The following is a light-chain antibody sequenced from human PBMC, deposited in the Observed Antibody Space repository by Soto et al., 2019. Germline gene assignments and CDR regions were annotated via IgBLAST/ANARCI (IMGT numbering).Light chain of an antibody. J-gene: IGLJ2*01. CDR2: YNT. CDR3: QSYDSSLSGVV. CDR1: SSNIGAGYD. V-gene: IGLV1-40*01. Sequence: QSVLTQPPSVSGAPGQRVTISCTGSSSNIGAGYDVHWYQHLPGTAPKLLIYYNTNRPSGVPDRFSGSKSGTSASLAITGLQADDEADYYCQSYDSSLSGVVFGGGTQLTVL.